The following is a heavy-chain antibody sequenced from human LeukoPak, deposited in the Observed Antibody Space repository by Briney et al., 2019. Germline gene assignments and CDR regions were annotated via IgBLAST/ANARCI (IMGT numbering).Heavy chain of an antibody. D-gene: IGHD3-9*01. V-gene: IGHV3-49*04. CDR3: TREDMYYDILIGYYTKYYFDY. J-gene: IGHJ4*02. Sequence: GGSLRLSCAASGFTFSNYWMSWVRQAPGKGLEWVGFIRSKAYGGTTEYAASVKGRFTISRDDSKSIAYLQMNSLKTEDTAVYYCTREDMYYDILIGYYTKYYFDYWGQGTLVTVSS. CDR2: IRSKAYGGTT. CDR1: GFTFSNYW.